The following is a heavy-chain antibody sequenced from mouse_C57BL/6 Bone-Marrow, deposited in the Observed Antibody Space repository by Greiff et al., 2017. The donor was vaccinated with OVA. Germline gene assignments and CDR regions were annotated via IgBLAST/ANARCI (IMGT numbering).Heavy chain of an antibody. V-gene: IGHV5-6*01. CDR3: ARRGSSYGYFDV. CDR1: GFTFSSYG. Sequence: EVQLVESGGDFVKPGGSLKLSCAASGFTFSSYGMSWVRQTPDKRLEWVATISSGGSYTYYPDSVKGRFTISRDNAKNTLYLQMSSLKSEDTAMYYCARRGSSYGYFDVWGTGTTVTVSS. D-gene: IGHD1-1*01. CDR2: ISSGGSYT. J-gene: IGHJ1*03.